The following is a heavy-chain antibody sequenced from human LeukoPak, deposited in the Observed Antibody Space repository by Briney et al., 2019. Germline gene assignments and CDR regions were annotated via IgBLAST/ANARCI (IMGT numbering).Heavy chain of an antibody. V-gene: IGHV3-48*03. CDR1: GFTFSSYE. J-gene: IGHJ6*02. D-gene: IGHD3-10*02. CDR2: ISSSGSTI. CDR3: AELGIAMIGSV. Sequence: AGGALRLSCAAPGFTFSSYEMNWVCKAPGQGLEWVSYISSSGSTIYYADSVKGRFTISRENAKNSLYLQMNSLRAEVTAVYYCAELGIAMIGSVGGEGSSVTISS.